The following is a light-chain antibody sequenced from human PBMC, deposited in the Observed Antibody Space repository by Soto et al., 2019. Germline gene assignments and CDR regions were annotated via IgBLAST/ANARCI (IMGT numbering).Light chain of an antibody. CDR2: DVN. V-gene: IGLV2-14*01. J-gene: IGLJ2*01. CDR3: ASYTRTTTLV. CDR1: ISDIGGYNF. Sequence: QSVLTQPASVSGSPGQSITISCTGTISDIGGYNFISWYQHHPGKAPKLVIYDVNNRPSGISYRFSGSKSGNTDSLTISGLQAEDEADYYCASYTRTTTLVFGGGTKLTVL.